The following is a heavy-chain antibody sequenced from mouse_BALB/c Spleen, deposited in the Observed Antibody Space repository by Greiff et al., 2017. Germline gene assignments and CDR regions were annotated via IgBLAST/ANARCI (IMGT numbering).Heavy chain of an antibody. CDR1: GYSITSDYA. D-gene: IGHD1-1*01. CDR3: ASISYYYGSKGNFDY. CDR2: ISYSGST. J-gene: IGHJ2*01. Sequence: EVQLQESGPGLVKPSQSLSLTCTVTGYSITSDYAWNWIRQFPGNKLEWMGYISYSGSTSYNPSLKSRISITRDTSKNQFFLQLNSVTTEDTATYYCASISYYYGSKGNFDYWGQGTTLTVSS. V-gene: IGHV3-2*02.